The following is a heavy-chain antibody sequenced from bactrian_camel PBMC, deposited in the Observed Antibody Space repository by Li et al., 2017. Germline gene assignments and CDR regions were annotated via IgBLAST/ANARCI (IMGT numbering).Heavy chain of an antibody. CDR2: IDSTGSA. D-gene: IGHD7*01. V-gene: IGHV3S53*01. CDR1: VNSNNLNC. CDR3: APDVKIIHGGGLTSSAGRRQRAAAQKCGS. J-gene: IGHJ6*01. Sequence: HVQLVESGGGLVQAGGSLNLSCAATVNSNNLNCMGWFRQAPGKEREGVAAIDSTGSANYADSVKGRFTISQEGGQNTFYLQMNSLKIEDSAMYYCAPDVKIIHGGGLTSSAGRRQRAAAQKCGSWGQGTQVTVS.